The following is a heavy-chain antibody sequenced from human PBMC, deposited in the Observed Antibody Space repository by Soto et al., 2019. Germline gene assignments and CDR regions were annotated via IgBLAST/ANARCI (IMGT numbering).Heavy chain of an antibody. D-gene: IGHD3-3*01. V-gene: IGHV5-51*01. Sequence: GESLKISCKGSGFSFTDYWIAWVRQMPGKGLEWMGIIYPGDSDTRYSPSFQGQVTISADKSISTAYLQWSSLKASDTAGYFWSGYSLFDFWGQGTLVTVSS. J-gene: IGHJ4*02. CDR2: IYPGDSDT. CDR1: GFSFTDYW. CDR3: SGYSLFDF.